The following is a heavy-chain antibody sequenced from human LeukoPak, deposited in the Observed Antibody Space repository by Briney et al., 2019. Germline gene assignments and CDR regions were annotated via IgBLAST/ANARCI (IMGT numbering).Heavy chain of an antibody. J-gene: IGHJ4*02. D-gene: IGHD3-16*01. CDR1: GYTFTSYY. Sequence: ASVKVSCKASGYTFTSYYMHWVRQAPGQGLEWMGIINPSGGSTSYAQKFQGRVTMTRDTSTSTVYMELSSLRSEDTAMYYCAREQEGETFDYWGQGTLVTVSS. CDR2: INPSGGST. V-gene: IGHV1-46*01. CDR3: AREQEGETFDY.